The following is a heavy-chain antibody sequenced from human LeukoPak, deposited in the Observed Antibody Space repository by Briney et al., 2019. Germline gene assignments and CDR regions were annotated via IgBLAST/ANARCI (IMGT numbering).Heavy chain of an antibody. V-gene: IGHV1-18*01. J-gene: IGHJ6*02. CDR2: ISAYNGNT. D-gene: IGHD2-2*01. Sequence: ASVKVSCKASGYTFTSYDINWVRQATGQGLEWMGWISAYNGNTNYAQKLQGRVTMTTDTSTSTAYMELRSLRSDDTAVYYCARDPGYCSSTSCHWGYYYYGMDVWGQGTTVTVSS. CDR3: ARDPGYCSSTSCHWGYYYYGMDV. CDR1: GYTFTSYD.